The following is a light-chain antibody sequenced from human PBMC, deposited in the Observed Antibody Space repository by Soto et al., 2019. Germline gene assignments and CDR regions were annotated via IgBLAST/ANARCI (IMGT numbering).Light chain of an antibody. CDR2: DVS. J-gene: IGLJ2*01. Sequence: QSALTQPRSVSGSPGQSVAISCTGTSSDVGGYNYVSWYQHHPGKAPKVMIYDVSKRPSGVPDRFSGSKSGNTASLTISGLQAEDEADYYCCSYTNTYTLKVFGGGTKLTVL. V-gene: IGLV2-11*01. CDR1: SSDVGGYNY. CDR3: CSYTNTYTLKV.